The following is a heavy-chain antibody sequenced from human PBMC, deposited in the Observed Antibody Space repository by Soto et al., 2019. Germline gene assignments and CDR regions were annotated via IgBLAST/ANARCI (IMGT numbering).Heavy chain of an antibody. CDR1: GYTFTSYY. CDR2: INPSGGST. Sequence: ASVKVSCTASGYTFTSYYMHWVRQAPGQGLEWMGIINPSGGSTSYAQKFQGRVTMTRDTSTSTVYMELSSLRSEDTAVYYCASGDYEGLDAFDIWGQGTMVTVSS. V-gene: IGHV1-46*03. J-gene: IGHJ3*02. CDR3: ASGDYEGLDAFDI. D-gene: IGHD4-17*01.